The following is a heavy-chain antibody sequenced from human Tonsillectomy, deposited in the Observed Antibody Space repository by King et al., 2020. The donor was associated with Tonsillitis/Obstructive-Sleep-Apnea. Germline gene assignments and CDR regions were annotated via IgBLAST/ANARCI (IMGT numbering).Heavy chain of an antibody. CDR2: IYSGGNT. D-gene: IGHD1-7*01. CDR3: ARDGITGTYYYMDV. Sequence: EVQLVESGGGLVQPGGSLRLSCAASGFTVSSSYMNWVRQAPGKGLEWVSVIYSGGNTYYADSVKGRFTISRDNSKNTLYLQMNSLRAEDTAVYYCARDGITGTYYYMDVWGKGTTVTVSS. V-gene: IGHV3-66*01. J-gene: IGHJ6*03. CDR1: GFTVSSSY.